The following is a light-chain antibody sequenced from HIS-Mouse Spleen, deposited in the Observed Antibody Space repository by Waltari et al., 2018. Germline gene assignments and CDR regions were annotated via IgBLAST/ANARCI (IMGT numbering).Light chain of an antibody. CDR2: AAS. CDR1: QGISNY. Sequence: DIQMTQSPPALSASVGDRVTITCRARQGISNYLAGYQQKPGNVPKLLIYAASTLQSVGPARFTGRGAGTEFTLTISSLQPEDVAPYYCQKYNRAPFPVDPGPKVDIK. J-gene: IGKJ3*01. V-gene: IGKV1-27*01. CDR3: QKYNRAPFP.